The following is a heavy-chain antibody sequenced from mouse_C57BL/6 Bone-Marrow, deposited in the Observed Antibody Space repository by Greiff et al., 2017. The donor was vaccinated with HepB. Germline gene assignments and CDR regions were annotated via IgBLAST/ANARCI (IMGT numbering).Heavy chain of an antibody. CDR1: GFTFSSYA. J-gene: IGHJ3*01. CDR2: ISDGGSYT. D-gene: IGHD1-1*02. Sequence: EVMLVESGGGLVKPGGSLKLSCAASGFTFSSYAMSWVRQTPEKRLEWVATISDGGSYTYYPDNVKGRFTISRDNAKNNLYLQMSHLKSEDTAMYYCARGYVDWFAYWGQGTLVTVSA. V-gene: IGHV5-4*03. CDR3: ARGYVDWFAY.